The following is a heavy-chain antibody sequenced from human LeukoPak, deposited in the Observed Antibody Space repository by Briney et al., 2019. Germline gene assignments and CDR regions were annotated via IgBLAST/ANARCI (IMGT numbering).Heavy chain of an antibody. CDR2: IIPIFGTA. CDR3: TRNVDSGLDY. D-gene: IGHD3-10*01. Sequence: ASVKVSCKASGGTFSSYAISWVRQAPGQGLEWMGGIIPIFGTANYAQKFQGRVTITTDESTSTAYMELSSLRSEDTAVYYCTRNVDSGLDYWGQGTLVTVSS. V-gene: IGHV1-69*05. CDR1: GGTFSSYA. J-gene: IGHJ4*02.